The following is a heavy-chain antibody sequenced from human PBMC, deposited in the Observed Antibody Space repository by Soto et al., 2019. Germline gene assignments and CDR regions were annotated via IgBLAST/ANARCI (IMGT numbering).Heavy chain of an antibody. CDR1: GFTVSNNY. CDR2: IYSGGYT. J-gene: IGHJ4*02. V-gene: IGHV3-53*01. CDR3: GRHAGGGGY. Sequence: EVQLVESGGGLIQPGGSLRLSCAVSGFTVSNNYMSWVRQAPGKGLEGVSVIYSGGYTAYGDSVKGRFTISRDNSKNTLNLKMNSLRAGAPGVYYGGRHAGGGGYWGQGTLVTVSS. D-gene: IGHD3-10*01.